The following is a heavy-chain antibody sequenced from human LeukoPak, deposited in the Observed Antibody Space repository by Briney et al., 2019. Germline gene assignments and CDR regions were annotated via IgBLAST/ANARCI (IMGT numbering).Heavy chain of an antibody. CDR1: GITFSSYA. D-gene: IGHD1-26*01. CDR3: ARGGSYLSAFDI. CDR2: ISHDGSNK. Sequence: GALRLSCAASGITFSSYAMHWVRQAPGKGLEWVAVISHDGSNKYYADSVKGRFTISRDNSKNTLYLQMNSLRAEDTAVYYCARGGSYLSAFDIWGQGTMVTVSS. V-gene: IGHV3-30*04. J-gene: IGHJ3*02.